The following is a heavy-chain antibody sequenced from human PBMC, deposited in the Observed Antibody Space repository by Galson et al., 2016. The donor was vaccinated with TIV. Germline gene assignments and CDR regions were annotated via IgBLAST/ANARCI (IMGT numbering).Heavy chain of an antibody. V-gene: IGHV4-59*01. D-gene: IGHD1-26*01. CDR1: GDSITSSY. CDR3: AKTFSNGYYPD. Sequence: QVQLQQSGPGLVKPSETLSLTCTVSGDSITSSYWSWIRQFPGKGLEWIGYVYDSGNTNYNPSLKSRVTISVETSNNQFSLKLSSVTAADTAVYYCAKTFSNGYYPDWGQGTLVTVSS. CDR2: VYDSGNT. J-gene: IGHJ1*01.